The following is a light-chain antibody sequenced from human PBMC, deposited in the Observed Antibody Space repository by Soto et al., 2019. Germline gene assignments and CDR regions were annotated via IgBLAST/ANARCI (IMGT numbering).Light chain of an antibody. CDR1: SSNIGAGYD. J-gene: IGLJ2*01. CDR2: GNS. CDR3: QSYDSSLRAYVV. V-gene: IGLV1-40*01. Sequence: QSVLTQPPSVSGAPGQRVTISCTGSSSNIGAGYDVHWYQQLPETAPKLLIYGNSNRTSGVPDRFSGSKSGTSASLAITGLQAEDEADYSCQSYDSSLRAYVVFGGGTKLTVL.